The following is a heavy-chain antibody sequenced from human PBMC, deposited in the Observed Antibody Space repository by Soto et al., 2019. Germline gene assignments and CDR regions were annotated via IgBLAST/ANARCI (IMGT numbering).Heavy chain of an antibody. V-gene: IGHV3-30-3*01. CDR1: GFTFSSYA. CDR3: AREEGVGNYYGMDV. Sequence: GGSLRLSCAASGFTFSSYAMHWVRQAPGKGLEWVAVISYDGSNKYYADSVKGRFTISRDNSKNTLYLQMNSLRAEDTAVYYCAREEGVGNYYGMDVWGQGTTVTVYS. J-gene: IGHJ6*02. D-gene: IGHD3-16*01. CDR2: ISYDGSNK.